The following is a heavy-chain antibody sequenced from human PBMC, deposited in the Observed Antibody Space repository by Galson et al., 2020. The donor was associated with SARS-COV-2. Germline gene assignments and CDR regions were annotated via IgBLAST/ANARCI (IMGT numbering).Heavy chain of an antibody. D-gene: IGHD3-10*01. J-gene: IGHJ4*02. CDR2: INTYSGNT. CDR1: GYTFTNYG. Sequence: ASVKVSCKTSGYTFTNYGIRWVRQAPGQGLEWMGWINTYSGNTDFAQKFQARVTMTIDTSANTAYMDLRSLRSDDTAVYYCALDYSGSGTYYSRPAFDYWGQGTLVTVSS. CDR3: ALDYSGSGTYYSRPAFDY. V-gene: IGHV1-18*01.